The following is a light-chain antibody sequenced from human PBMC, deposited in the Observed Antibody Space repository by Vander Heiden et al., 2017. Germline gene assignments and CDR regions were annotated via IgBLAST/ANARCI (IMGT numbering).Light chain of an antibody. J-gene: IGKJ4*01. Sequence: IVLTQSPATLSLSPGERATLSCRASQSVNTNLAWYQQKPGQAPRLLIYGASNRATGIPARFSGSGSGTEFTLTISSLESEDFAVYYCQQHNRWPPGFGAGTKVDI. CDR3: QQHNRWPPG. CDR1: QSVNTN. CDR2: GAS. V-gene: IGKV3-11*01.